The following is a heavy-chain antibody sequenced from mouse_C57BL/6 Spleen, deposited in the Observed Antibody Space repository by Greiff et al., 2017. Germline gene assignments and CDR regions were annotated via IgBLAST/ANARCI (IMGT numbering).Heavy chain of an antibody. CDR1: GYAFSSSW. J-gene: IGHJ4*01. CDR3: ARFEVYAMDY. Sequence: VQLQQSGPELVKPGASVKISCKASGYAFSSSWMNWVKQRPGKGLEWIGRIYPGDGDTNYNGKFKGKATLTADKSSSTAYMQPRSLTSEDSAVYFCARFEVYAMDYWGQGTSVTVSS. V-gene: IGHV1-82*01. CDR2: IYPGDGDT.